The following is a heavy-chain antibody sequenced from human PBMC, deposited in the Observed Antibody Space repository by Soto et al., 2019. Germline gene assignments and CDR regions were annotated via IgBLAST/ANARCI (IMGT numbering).Heavy chain of an antibody. D-gene: IGHD5-12*01. V-gene: IGHV3-23*01. CDR1: GFTFSSYA. CDR3: ASQSSEWLLFAS. Sequence: GGSLRLSCAASGFTFSSYAMSWVRQAPGKGLEWISAVSGSGGSTYYADSVKGRFTISRDNSKDTLYLQMNNLRAEDTAVYYCASQSSEWLLFASWSQGTLVTVSS. CDR2: VSGSGGST. J-gene: IGHJ4*02.